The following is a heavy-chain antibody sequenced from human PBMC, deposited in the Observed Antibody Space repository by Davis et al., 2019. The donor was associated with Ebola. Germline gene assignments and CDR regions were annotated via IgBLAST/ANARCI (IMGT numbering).Heavy chain of an antibody. V-gene: IGHV3-33*01. CDR2: IWYDGSNK. CDR3: ARESFYYGMDV. J-gene: IGHJ6*02. Sequence: GGSLRLSCAASGFTFSSYGMHWVRQAPGKGLEWVAVIWYDGSNKYYADSVKGRFTISRDNSKNTLYLQMNSLRAEDTAVYYCARESFYYGMDVWGQGTTVTVSS. CDR1: GFTFSSYG.